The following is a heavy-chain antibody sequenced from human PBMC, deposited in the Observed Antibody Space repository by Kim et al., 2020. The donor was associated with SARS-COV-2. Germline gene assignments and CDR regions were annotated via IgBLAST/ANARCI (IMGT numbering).Heavy chain of an antibody. Sequence: GGSLRLSCAASGFTFSSYGMHWVRQAPGKGLEWVAVISYDGSNKYYADSVKGRFTISRDNSKNTLYLQMNSLRAEDTAVYYCAKEWYSSSWYRSPYYYY. D-gene: IGHD6-13*01. CDR3: AKEWYSSSWYRSPYYYY. V-gene: IGHV3-30*18. CDR1: GFTFSSYG. J-gene: IGHJ6*01. CDR2: ISYDGSNK.